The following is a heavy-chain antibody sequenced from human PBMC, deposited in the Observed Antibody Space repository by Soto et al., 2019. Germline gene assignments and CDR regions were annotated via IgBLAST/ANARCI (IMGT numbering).Heavy chain of an antibody. Sequence: EVQLLESGGGLVQPGGSLRLSCAASGFTFNNFAMSWVRQSPGKGLEWVSAVSGGGGDTYYAYSVKGRFTISRDNFKNTLDLQMNSLRADDTAIYCCARCTVDTIVSSGWCNWFVPWGQGALVTVSS. CDR2: VSGGGGDT. CDR3: ARCTVDTIVSSGWCNWFVP. D-gene: IGHD6-19*01. J-gene: IGHJ5*02. CDR1: GFTFNNFA. V-gene: IGHV3-23*01.